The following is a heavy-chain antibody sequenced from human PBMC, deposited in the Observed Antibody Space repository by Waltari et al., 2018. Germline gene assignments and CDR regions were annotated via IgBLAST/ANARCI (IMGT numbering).Heavy chain of an antibody. CDR3: ARTGGDYYYGMDV. D-gene: IGHD3-16*01. J-gene: IGHJ6*02. CDR2: IIPILGIA. CDR1: GGTFSSYA. V-gene: IGHV1-69*09. Sequence: QVQLVQSGAEVKKPGSSVKFSCKASGGTFSSYAISWMRQAPGQGLEWMGRIIPILGIANYAQKFQGRVTITADKSTSTAYMELSSLRSEDTAVYYCARTGGDYYYGMDVWGQGTTVTVSS.